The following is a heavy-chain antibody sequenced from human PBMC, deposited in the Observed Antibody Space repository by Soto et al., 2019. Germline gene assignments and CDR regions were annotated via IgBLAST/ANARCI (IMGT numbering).Heavy chain of an antibody. CDR1: GFTFDYYW. V-gene: IGHV3-74*01. Sequence: PGESLKIPCAASGFTFDYYWMHWVRQAPGKGLVWVSRVHSGGTTTTYADSVKGRFTISRDNARNTVSLQMSSLRAEDTAIYYCARGDRGGFDLWGHGTMVTVSS. J-gene: IGHJ3*01. CDR3: ARGDRGGFDL. D-gene: IGHD3-10*01. CDR2: VHSGGTTT.